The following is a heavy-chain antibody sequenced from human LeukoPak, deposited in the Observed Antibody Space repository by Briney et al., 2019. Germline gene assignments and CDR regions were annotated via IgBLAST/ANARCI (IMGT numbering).Heavy chain of an antibody. V-gene: IGHV3-9*03. CDR1: GFTFDDYG. J-gene: IGHJ4*02. CDR2: ISWNSGSI. CDR3: TKASGYSSGAVNY. D-gene: IGHD5-18*01. Sequence: GGSLRLSCAASGFTFDDYGMHWVRQAPGKGLEWVSGISWNSGSIGYADSVKGRFTISRDNAKSTLYLQMNSLRADDMALYYCTKASGYSSGAVNYWGQGTLVTVSS.